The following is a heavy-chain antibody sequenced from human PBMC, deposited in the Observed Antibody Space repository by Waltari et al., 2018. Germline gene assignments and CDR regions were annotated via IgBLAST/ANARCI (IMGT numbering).Heavy chain of an antibody. Sequence: QVQLQESGPGLVKPSQTLSLTCTVSGGSISSGSYYWSWIRQPAGKGLEWIGRIYTSGSTNYNPSPKSRVTISVDTSKNQFSLKLSSVTAADTAVYYCARMIAAAAYFDYWGQGTLVTVSS. J-gene: IGHJ4*02. CDR2: IYTSGST. CDR1: GGSISSGSYY. D-gene: IGHD6-13*01. CDR3: ARMIAAAAYFDY. V-gene: IGHV4-61*02.